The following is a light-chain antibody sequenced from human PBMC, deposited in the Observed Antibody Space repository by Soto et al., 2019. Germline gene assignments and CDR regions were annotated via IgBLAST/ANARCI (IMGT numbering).Light chain of an antibody. CDR1: QSVTSY. Sequence: EIVLTQSPATLSLSPGERATLSCRASQSVTSYLAWYQQKPGQAPRLLIYDVSNRASGIPARFSGSGSETDFTLTISSLQSEDFAVYYCQQLNYWPRITFGQGTRLEI. CDR2: DVS. CDR3: QQLNYWPRIT. V-gene: IGKV3-11*01. J-gene: IGKJ5*01.